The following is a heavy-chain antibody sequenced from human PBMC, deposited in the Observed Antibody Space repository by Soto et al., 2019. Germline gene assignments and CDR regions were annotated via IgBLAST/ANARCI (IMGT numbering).Heavy chain of an antibody. J-gene: IGHJ4*02. Sequence: GGSLRLSCAASGFTFSDYYMSWIRQAPGKGLEWVSYISSSSSYTNYADSVKGRFTISRDNAKNSLYLQMNSLRAEDTAVYYCARLPGDYVWGSYRPFGYFDYWGQGTLVTVSS. D-gene: IGHD3-16*02. CDR2: ISSSSSYT. CDR3: ARLPGDYVWGSYRPFGYFDY. V-gene: IGHV3-11*06. CDR1: GFTFSDYY.